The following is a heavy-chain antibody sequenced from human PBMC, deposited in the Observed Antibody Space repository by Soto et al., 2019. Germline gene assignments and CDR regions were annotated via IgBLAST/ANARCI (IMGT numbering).Heavy chain of an antibody. CDR3: ARHDFLVVPAAMSLGFRGVYYYYYGMDV. V-gene: IGHV5-10-1*01. J-gene: IGHJ6*02. Sequence: PGESLKISCKGSGYSFTSYWISWVRQMPGKGLEWMGRIDPSDSYTNYSPSFQGHVTISADKSISTAYLQWSSLKASDTAMYYCARHDFLVVPAAMSLGFRGVYYYYYGMDVWGQGTTVTVSS. CDR1: GYSFTSYW. CDR2: IDPSDSYT. D-gene: IGHD2-2*01.